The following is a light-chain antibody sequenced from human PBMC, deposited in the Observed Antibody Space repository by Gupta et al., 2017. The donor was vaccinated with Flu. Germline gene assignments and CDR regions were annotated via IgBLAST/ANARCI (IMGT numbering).Light chain of an antibody. Sequence: ESVLTQSPATLSLSPGARATLSCRASQSVSSYLAWYQQKPGQAPRLLIYDASHRATGIPASFSGSGSGTDFTLTISSLEPEDFAVYYCQQRGRTFGQGTKVEIK. V-gene: IGKV3-11*01. J-gene: IGKJ1*01. CDR2: DAS. CDR3: QQRGRT. CDR1: QSVSSY.